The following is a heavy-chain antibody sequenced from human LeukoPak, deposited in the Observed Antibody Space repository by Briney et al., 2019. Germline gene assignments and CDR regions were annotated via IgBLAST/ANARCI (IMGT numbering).Heavy chain of an antibody. CDR2: IYYSGST. V-gene: IGHV4-39*01. Sequence: PSETLSLTCTVSGGSISSSSYYWGWIRQPPGKGLEWIGSIYYSGSTYYNPSLKSRVTISVDTSKNQFSLKLSSVTAADTAVYYCARHLNDYGDYNWFDPWGQGTLVTVSS. D-gene: IGHD4-17*01. CDR3: ARHLNDYGDYNWFDP. CDR1: GGSISSSSYY. J-gene: IGHJ5*02.